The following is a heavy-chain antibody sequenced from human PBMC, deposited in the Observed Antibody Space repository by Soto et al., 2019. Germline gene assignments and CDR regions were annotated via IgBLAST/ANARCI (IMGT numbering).Heavy chain of an antibody. D-gene: IGHD6-13*01. CDR3: ARGRQLVRYYYYGMDV. CDR2: INHSGST. V-gene: IGHV4-34*01. J-gene: IGHJ6*02. Sequence: QVQLQQWGAGLLKPSETLSLTCAVYGGSFSGYYWSWIRQPPGKGLEWIGEINHSGSTNYNPSLKNRVTISVDTSKNQFSLKLSSVTAADTAVYYCARGRQLVRYYYYGMDVWGQGTTVTVSS. CDR1: GGSFSGYY.